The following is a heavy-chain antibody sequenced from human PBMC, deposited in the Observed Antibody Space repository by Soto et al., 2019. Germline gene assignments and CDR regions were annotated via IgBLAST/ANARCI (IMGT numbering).Heavy chain of an antibody. CDR2: IIPIFGTA. CDR3: ARDPTPYDSSGYFDY. J-gene: IGHJ4*02. Sequence: ASVKVSCKASGGTFSSYAISWVRQAPGQGLEWMGGIIPIFGTANYAQKFQGRVTITADESTSTAYMELSSLRSEDTAVYYCARDPTPYDSSGYFDYWGQGTLVTVS. CDR1: GGTFSSYA. V-gene: IGHV1-69*13. D-gene: IGHD3-22*01.